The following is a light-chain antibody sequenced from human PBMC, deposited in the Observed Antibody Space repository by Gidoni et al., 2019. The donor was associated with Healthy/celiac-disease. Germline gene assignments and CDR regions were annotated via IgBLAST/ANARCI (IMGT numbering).Light chain of an antibody. CDR3: SAWDSSLSAWV. CDR1: SNNVGNQG. CDR2: RNN. J-gene: IGLJ3*02. Sequence: QPGLPQPPSVSTGLRQTATLTCTGNSNNVGNQGAAWLQQHQGHPPKLLSYRNNNRPSGISERLSASRSGNTASLTITGLQPEDEADYYCSAWDSSLSAWVFGGGTKLTVL. V-gene: IGLV10-54*01.